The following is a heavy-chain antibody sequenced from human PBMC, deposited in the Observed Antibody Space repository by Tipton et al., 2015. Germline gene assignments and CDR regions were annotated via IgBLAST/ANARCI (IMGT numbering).Heavy chain of an antibody. J-gene: IGHJ6*02. CDR1: GFIFTDYY. CDR3: SKGTGRDYYAMDV. D-gene: IGHD1-14*01. V-gene: IGHV3-11*01. Sequence: SLRLSCATSGFIFTDYYMSWIRQAPGKGLEWLSHIDPGGRGIFFADSVRGRFTISRDNTNNSVYLQMDSLRVEDAAVYYCSKGTGRDYYAMDVWGQGTTVTVSS. CDR2: IDPGGRGI.